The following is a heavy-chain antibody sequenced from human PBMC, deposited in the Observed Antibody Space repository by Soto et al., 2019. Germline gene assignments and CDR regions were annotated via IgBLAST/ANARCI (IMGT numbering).Heavy chain of an antibody. J-gene: IGHJ4*02. CDR2: IWYDGSNK. CDR1: GFTFSSYG. Sequence: GGSLRLSCAASGFTFSSYGMHWVRQAPGKGLEWVAVIWYDGSNKYYADSVKGRFTISRDNSKNTLYLQMNSLRAEDTAVYYCARELYSGWDIGLHYWGQGTLVTVSS. D-gene: IGHD2-15*01. V-gene: IGHV3-33*01. CDR3: ARELYSGWDIGLHY.